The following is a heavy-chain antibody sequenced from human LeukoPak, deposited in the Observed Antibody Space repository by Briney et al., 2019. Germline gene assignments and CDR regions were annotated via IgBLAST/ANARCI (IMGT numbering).Heavy chain of an antibody. Sequence: PGGSLRLSCAASGFTFSSYAMSWVRQAPGKGLEWVSAISGSGGSTYYADSVKGRFTISRDNSKNTLYLQMNSLRAEDTAVYYCASALRIAAAAYHDYWGQGTLVTVSS. CDR3: ASALRIAAAAYHDY. J-gene: IGHJ4*02. D-gene: IGHD6-13*01. CDR1: GFTFSSYA. CDR2: ISGSGGST. V-gene: IGHV3-23*01.